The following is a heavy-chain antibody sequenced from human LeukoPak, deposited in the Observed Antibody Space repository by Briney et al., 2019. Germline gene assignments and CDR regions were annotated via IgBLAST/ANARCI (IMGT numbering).Heavy chain of an antibody. CDR1: GFTFSSYC. CDR2: IKQDGSEE. D-gene: IGHD3-22*01. V-gene: IGHV3-7*02. Sequence: GGSLRLSCAASGFTFSSYCVSWVRQAPGKGLEWVANIKQDGSEEYYVDSVKGRFTISRDNAKNSLYLQMNSLRDEDTAVYYCARAGYYYDSSGYYIPKGFDPWGQGTLVTVSS. CDR3: ARAGYYYDSSGYYIPKGFDP. J-gene: IGHJ5*02.